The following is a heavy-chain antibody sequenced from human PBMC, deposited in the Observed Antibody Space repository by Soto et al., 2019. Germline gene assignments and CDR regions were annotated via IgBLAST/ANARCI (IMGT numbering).Heavy chain of an antibody. CDR1: GASISGFY. J-gene: IGHJ5*02. V-gene: IGHV4-4*07. CDR3: VRDGTKTLRDWFDP. D-gene: IGHD1-1*01. Sequence: SETLSLTCTVSGASISGFYWSWIRKSARKGLEWIGRIYATGTTDYNPSLKSRVMMSVDTSKKQFSLKLRSVTAADTAVYYCVRDGTKTLRDWFDPWGQGISVTVSS. CDR2: IYATGTT.